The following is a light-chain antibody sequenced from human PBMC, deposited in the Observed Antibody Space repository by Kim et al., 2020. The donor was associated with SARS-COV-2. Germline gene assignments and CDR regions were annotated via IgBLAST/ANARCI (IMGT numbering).Light chain of an antibody. CDR3: GTWDNSGAA. J-gene: IGLJ2*01. CDR2: DNN. CDR1: TSNIGKNS. V-gene: IGLV1-51*01. Sequence: ARGQKVATSCSGSTSNIGKNSVSWYQRFPGTAPKLLIYDNNKGPSGIPDRFSGSNSGTSATLGITGLQTGDEADYYCGTWDNSGAAFGGGTKLTVL.